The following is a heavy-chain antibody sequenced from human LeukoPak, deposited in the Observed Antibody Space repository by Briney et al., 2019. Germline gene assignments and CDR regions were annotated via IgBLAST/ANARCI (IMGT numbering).Heavy chain of an antibody. CDR3: ARDTPDYGGNSDALDI. Sequence: ASVKVSCKASGYTFTSYYMHWVRQAPGQGLGWMGIINPSGGSTSYAQKFQGRVTMTRDMSTSTVYMELSSLRSEDTAVYYCARDTPDYGGNSDALDIWGQGTMVTVSS. D-gene: IGHD4-23*01. CDR2: INPSGGST. CDR1: GYTFTSYY. V-gene: IGHV1-46*01. J-gene: IGHJ3*02.